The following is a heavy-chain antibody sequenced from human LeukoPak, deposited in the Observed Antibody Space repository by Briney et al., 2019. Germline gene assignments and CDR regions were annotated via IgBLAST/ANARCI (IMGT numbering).Heavy chain of an antibody. D-gene: IGHD3-3*01. Sequence: SETLSLTCTVSGGSISSYYWSWIRQPPGKGLEWIVYIYYSGSTNYNPSLKSRVTISVDTSKNQFSLKLSSVTAADTAVYYCARHNGGYDFWSPYWYFDLWGRGTLVTVCS. CDR3: ARHNGGYDFWSPYWYFDL. V-gene: IGHV4-59*08. CDR1: GGSISSYY. CDR2: IYYSGST. J-gene: IGHJ2*01.